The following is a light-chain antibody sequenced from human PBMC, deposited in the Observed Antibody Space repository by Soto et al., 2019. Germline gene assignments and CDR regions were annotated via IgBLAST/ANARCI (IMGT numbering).Light chain of an antibody. V-gene: IGKV1-5*01. CDR2: DAS. CDR3: QQYNTYAT. CDR1: QSISSW. J-gene: IGKJ5*01. Sequence: DIQMTQSPSTLSASVGDRVTITCRASQSISSWLAWYQQKPGKAPKLLIYDASNLESGVPSRFSGSGSGTEFTLTISSLQPDDFATYYCQQYNTYATFGQGTRLEIK.